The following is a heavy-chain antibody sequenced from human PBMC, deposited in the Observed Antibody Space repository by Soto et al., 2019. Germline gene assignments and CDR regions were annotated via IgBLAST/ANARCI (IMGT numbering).Heavy chain of an antibody. CDR2: INAANGAT. D-gene: IGHD5-12*01. V-gene: IGHV1-3*01. Sequence: ASVKVSCKASGYTFTAYTIPWGRQAPGQSLEWMGWINAANGATKYSEKFQGRVTITRDTSARTAYMDLSSLSSKDTAVYFCARVSFETSGFADYWGQGTLVTVSS. J-gene: IGHJ4*02. CDR1: GYTFTAYT. CDR3: ARVSFETSGFADY.